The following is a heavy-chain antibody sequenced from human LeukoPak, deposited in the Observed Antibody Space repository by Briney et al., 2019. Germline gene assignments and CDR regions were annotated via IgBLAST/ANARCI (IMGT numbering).Heavy chain of an antibody. D-gene: IGHD1-1*01. Sequence: GGSLRLSCAASGFTFSDYDMHWVRQPTGKGLEWVAAIGTAGDTYYTGSVKGRFTISRENAKNSLYLQMNSLRAGDTAVYYCARVAKERVGGVHYFDYWDQGTLVTVSS. V-gene: IGHV3-13*01. CDR1: GFTFSDYD. CDR2: IGTAGDT. CDR3: ARVAKERVGGVHYFDY. J-gene: IGHJ4*02.